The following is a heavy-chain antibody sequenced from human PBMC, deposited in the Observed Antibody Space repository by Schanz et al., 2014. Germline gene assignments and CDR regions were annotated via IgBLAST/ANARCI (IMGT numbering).Heavy chain of an antibody. D-gene: IGHD1-26*01. CDR1: GFTFSIYA. Sequence: VQLVESGGDLVQPGGSLRLSCSASGFTFSIYAMHWVRQAPGRGLEWVSAISGSGGSTYYADSVKGRFTISRDNSKNTLFLQMNSLRAEDTAVYYCARDHTTESYYSAGPPIDYWGQGTLXTVSS. J-gene: IGHJ4*02. V-gene: IGHV3-64*04. CDR2: ISGSGGST. CDR3: ARDHTTESYYSAGPPIDY.